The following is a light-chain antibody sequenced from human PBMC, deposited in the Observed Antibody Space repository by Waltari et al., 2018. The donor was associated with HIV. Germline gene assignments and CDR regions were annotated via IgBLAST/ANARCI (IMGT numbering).Light chain of an antibody. J-gene: IGKJ4*01. CDR3: QQRSNWRRSGLT. Sequence: EVVLTQSPATLSLSPGERATLSCRASQSVSDYLAWYQQKPGQAPRLLSYDASNRATGIPARFSGSGSGTDCTLTISSLEPEDFAVYYCQQRSNWRRSGLTFGGGTKVEIK. V-gene: IGKV3-11*01. CDR2: DAS. CDR1: QSVSDY.